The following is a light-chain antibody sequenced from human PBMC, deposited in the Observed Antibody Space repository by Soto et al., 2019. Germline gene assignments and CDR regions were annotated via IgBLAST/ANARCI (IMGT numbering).Light chain of an antibody. CDR3: TQTLESRT. Sequence: DLVMTQSPLSLTVTPGEPASISCRSSRSLLKANGYTYFHWFLQKPGQSPQLLIYLGYNRAPGVPDRFSGTGSGTDFTLKISRVEAEDVGVYYCTQTLESRTFGQGTKVDIK. J-gene: IGKJ1*01. CDR2: LGY. V-gene: IGKV2-28*01. CDR1: RSLLKANGYTY.